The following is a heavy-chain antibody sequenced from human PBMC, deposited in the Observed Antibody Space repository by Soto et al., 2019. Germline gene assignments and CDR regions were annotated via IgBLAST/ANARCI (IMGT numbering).Heavy chain of an antibody. D-gene: IGHD3-9*01. CDR2: IWYDGSNK. V-gene: IGHV3-33*08. CDR1: GFTFSSYS. Sequence: GGSLRLSCAASGFTFSSYSMNWVRQAPGKGLEWVAVIWYDGSNKYYADSVKGRFTISRDNSKNTLYLQMNSLRAEDTAVYYCARESDLRGARYYDILTGYSLPGNYWGQGTLVTVSS. CDR3: ARESDLRGARYYDILTGYSLPGNY. J-gene: IGHJ4*02.